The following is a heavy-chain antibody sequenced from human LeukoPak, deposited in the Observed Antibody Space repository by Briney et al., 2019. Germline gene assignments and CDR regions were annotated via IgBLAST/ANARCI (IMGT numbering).Heavy chain of an antibody. V-gene: IGHV3-23*01. CDR2: ISGSGGST. CDR3: AKDLAQTYYYGSGSCFDY. J-gene: IGHJ4*02. D-gene: IGHD3-10*01. Sequence: PGGSLRLSCAAPGFTFSSYGMSWVRQAPGKGLEWVSAISGSGGSTYYADSVKGRFTISRDNSKNTLYLQMNSLRAEDTAVYYCAKDLAQTYYYGSGSCFDYWGQGTLVTVSS. CDR1: GFTFSSYG.